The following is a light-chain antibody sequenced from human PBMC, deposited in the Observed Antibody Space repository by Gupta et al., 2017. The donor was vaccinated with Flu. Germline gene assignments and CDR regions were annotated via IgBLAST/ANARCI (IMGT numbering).Light chain of an antibody. Sequence: DIVMTQSPLSLPVTPGEPASISCRSSQSLLHSNGYNYLDWYLQKPGQSPQLLIYWGSKRASGIPDSFSGSGSGTYFTLKISRVEAEDVGVYYCRQSVQTPSTFGPGTKVEIK. V-gene: IGKV2-28*01. CDR3: RQSVQTPST. J-gene: IGKJ3*01. CDR2: WGS. CDR1: QSLLHSNGYNY.